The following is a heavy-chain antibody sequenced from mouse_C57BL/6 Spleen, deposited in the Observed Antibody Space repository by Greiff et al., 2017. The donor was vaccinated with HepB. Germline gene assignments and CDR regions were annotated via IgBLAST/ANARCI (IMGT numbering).Heavy chain of an antibody. CDR1: GYSITSGYY. CDR3: ARNPSYYYGSSHWYFDV. V-gene: IGHV3-6*01. Sequence: EVKLMESGPGLVKPSQSLSLTCSVPGYSITSGYYWNWIRQFPGNKLEWMGYISYDGSNNYNPSLKNRISITRDTSKNQFFLKLNSVTTEDTATYYCARNPSYYYGSSHWYFDVWGTGTTVTVSS. CDR2: ISYDGSN. J-gene: IGHJ1*03. D-gene: IGHD1-1*01.